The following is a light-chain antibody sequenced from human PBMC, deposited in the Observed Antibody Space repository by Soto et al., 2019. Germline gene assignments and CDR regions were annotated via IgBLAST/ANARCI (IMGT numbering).Light chain of an antibody. V-gene: IGLV2-14*01. CDR1: SSDVGGYNY. CDR2: DVS. CDR3: SSYTSTNIFV. J-gene: IGLJ1*01. Sequence: QSALTQPASVSGSPGQSITISCTGTSSDVGGYNYVSWYQQHPGKAPKLMIYDVSNRPSGVSNRFSGSKSGNTASLTISGLRAEDEADYYCSSYTSTNIFVFGSGTKVTVL.